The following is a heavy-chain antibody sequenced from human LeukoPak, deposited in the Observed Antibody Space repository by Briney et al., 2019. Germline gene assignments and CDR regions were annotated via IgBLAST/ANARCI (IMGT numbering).Heavy chain of an antibody. Sequence: PGGSLRLSCTASGFTFGDYAMSWFRQAPGKGLEWVGFIRSKAYGGTTEYAASVKGRFTISRDDSKSIAYLQMNSLKTEDTAVYYCTRDSESSDPDYWGQGTLVTVSS. D-gene: IGHD2-21*02. J-gene: IGHJ4*02. CDR2: IRSKAYGGTT. CDR1: GFTFGDYA. V-gene: IGHV3-49*03. CDR3: TRDSESSDPDY.